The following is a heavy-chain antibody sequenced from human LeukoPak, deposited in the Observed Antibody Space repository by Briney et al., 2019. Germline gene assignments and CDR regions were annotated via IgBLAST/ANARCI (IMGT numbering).Heavy chain of an antibody. CDR3: ARDQESSSWYGFDY. V-gene: IGHV3-7*01. D-gene: IGHD6-13*01. Sequence: KAGGSLRLSCAASGFTFSSYWMNWVRQAPGKGLEWVANIKQDGSEKYYVDSVKGRFTISRDNSKKTLYLQMNSLRAEDTAVYYCARDQESSSWYGFDYWGQGTLVTVSS. J-gene: IGHJ4*02. CDR1: GFTFSSYW. CDR2: IKQDGSEK.